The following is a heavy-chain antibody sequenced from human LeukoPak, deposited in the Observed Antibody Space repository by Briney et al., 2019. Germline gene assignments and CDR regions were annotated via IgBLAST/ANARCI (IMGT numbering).Heavy chain of an antibody. V-gene: IGHV1-69*13. CDR3: AREKDILTGSSMDV. J-gene: IGHJ6*02. CDR1: GGTFSSYA. D-gene: IGHD3-9*01. Sequence: SVKVSCKASGGTFSSYAISWVRQAPGQGLEWMGGIIPIFGTANYAQKFQGRVTITADESTSTAYMELSSLRAEDTAAYYCAREKDILTGSSMDVWGQGTTVTVSS. CDR2: IIPIFGTA.